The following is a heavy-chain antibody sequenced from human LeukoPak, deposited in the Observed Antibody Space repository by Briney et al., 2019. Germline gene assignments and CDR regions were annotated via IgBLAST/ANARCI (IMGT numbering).Heavy chain of an antibody. CDR3: ARVRRGVEMATGDFDY. D-gene: IGHD5-24*01. CDR1: LYTVTTYD. CDR2: MNPNIVNT. J-gene: IGHJ4*02. V-gene: IGHV1-8*01. Sequence: VASLTVSCTPSLYTVTTYDINWGRQATGQGLEWMGWMNPNIVNTGYAQKFQGRVTMNRNTSKSTAYLELSSLRSEDTAVYYSARVRRGVEMATGDFDYWGQGTLVTVSS.